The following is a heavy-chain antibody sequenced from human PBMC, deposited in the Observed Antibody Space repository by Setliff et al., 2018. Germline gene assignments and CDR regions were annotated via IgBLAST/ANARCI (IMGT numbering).Heavy chain of an antibody. V-gene: IGHV4-39*01. Sequence: SETLSLTCTVSGASISSGTYYWAWIRQPPGKGLEWIGRIHYRGTTYSNASLASRLTISVDTAKNQFSLKLTSVTAADTAVYYCARTGTYRYFDSWGQGTRVTVSS. CDR3: ARTGTYRYFDS. CDR2: IHYRGTT. J-gene: IGHJ4*02. CDR1: GASISSGTYY. D-gene: IGHD1-1*01.